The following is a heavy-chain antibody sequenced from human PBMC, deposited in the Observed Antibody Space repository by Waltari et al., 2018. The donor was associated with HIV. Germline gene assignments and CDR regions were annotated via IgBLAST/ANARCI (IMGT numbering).Heavy chain of an antibody. Sequence: LEQSGGQVVRPGGSLRISCFASGFSFENYWMSWVRQAPGEGLPWLANMKEDGTEENYADFLKGRFTISRDNGKKALYLQMDRLKVDDTARYFCARGAVYSNGPNDAFDAWGRGTMITVSA. V-gene: IGHV3-7*03. D-gene: IGHD3-22*01. CDR2: MKEDGTEE. J-gene: IGHJ3*01. CDR1: GFSFENYW. CDR3: ARGAVYSNGPNDAFDA.